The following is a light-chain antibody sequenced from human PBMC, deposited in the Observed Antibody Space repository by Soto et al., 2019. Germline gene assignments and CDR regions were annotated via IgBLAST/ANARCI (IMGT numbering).Light chain of an antibody. J-gene: IGKJ1*01. V-gene: IGKV1-5*03. Sequence: DIQMTQSPSTLSASVGDRVTITCRASQSISSWLAWYQQKPGKAPKLLIYKASSLESGVPSRFSGSGSGTEFTLTTSSLKPDDFPTYYCQQYNSYSPTLGQGTKVDIK. CDR3: QQYNSYSPT. CDR2: KAS. CDR1: QSISSW.